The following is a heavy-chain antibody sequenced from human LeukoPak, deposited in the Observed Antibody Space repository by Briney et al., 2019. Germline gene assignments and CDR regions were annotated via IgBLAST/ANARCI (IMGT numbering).Heavy chain of an antibody. Sequence: ASVRVSCKAPGYTITNNYMHWVRQAPGQGLEWMGVINPSGTGTSYAQEFQGRITMSRDTSTSTVYMELSSLRSEDTAFYYCATDHSMANTAWWFDPWGQGTLVTVSS. V-gene: IGHV1-46*01. CDR1: GYTITNNY. D-gene: IGHD5-24*01. J-gene: IGHJ5*02. CDR3: ATDHSMANTAWWFDP. CDR2: INPSGTGT.